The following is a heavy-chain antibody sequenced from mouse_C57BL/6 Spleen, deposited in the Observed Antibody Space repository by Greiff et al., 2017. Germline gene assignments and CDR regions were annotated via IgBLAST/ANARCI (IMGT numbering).Heavy chain of an antibody. Sequence: QVQLQQPGAELVKPGASVKLSCKASGYTFTSYWMHWVKQRPGQGLEWIGMIHPNSGSTNYNEKFKSKATLTADKSSSTAYMQLSSLTSEDSAVYCCALKGDDYGDFGCWGQGTTLTVS. V-gene: IGHV1-64*01. J-gene: IGHJ2*01. CDR3: ALKGDDYGDFGC. CDR1: GYTFTSYW. CDR2: IHPNSGST. D-gene: IGHD2-4*01.